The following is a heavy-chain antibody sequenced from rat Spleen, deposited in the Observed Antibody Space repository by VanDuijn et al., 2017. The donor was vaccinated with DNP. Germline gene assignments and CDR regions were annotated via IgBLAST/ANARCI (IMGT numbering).Heavy chain of an antibody. Sequence: EVQLVESGGGLVQPGRSLKLSCVASGFTFNNYWMTWIRQVPGKGLEWVASISSSGGSTYYPDSVKGRFTISRDNAKNTLYLQMNSLRSEDTATYYCVRVRSTGIDYGLDAWGQGTSVTVSS. D-gene: IGHD1-9*01. CDR1: GFTFNNYW. J-gene: IGHJ4*01. V-gene: IGHV5-31*01. CDR2: ISSSGGST. CDR3: VRVRSTGIDYGLDA.